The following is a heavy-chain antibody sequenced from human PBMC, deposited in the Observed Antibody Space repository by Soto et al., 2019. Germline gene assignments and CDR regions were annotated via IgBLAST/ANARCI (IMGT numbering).Heavy chain of an antibody. CDR2: ISSSSSYI. CDR1: GFTFSSYS. CDR3: ARYDSSGYQPSHAFDI. V-gene: IGHV3-21*01. Sequence: GGSLRLSCAASGFTFSSYSMNWVRQAPGKGLEWVSSISSSSSYIYYADSVKGRFTISRDNAKNSLYLQMNSLRAEDTAVYYCARYDSSGYQPSHAFDIWGQGTMVTVSS. D-gene: IGHD3-22*01. J-gene: IGHJ3*02.